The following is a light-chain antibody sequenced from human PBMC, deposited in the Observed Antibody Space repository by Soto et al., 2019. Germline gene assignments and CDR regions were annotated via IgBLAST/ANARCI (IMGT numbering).Light chain of an antibody. V-gene: IGLV1-44*01. CDR1: NSNVGNNT. CDR2: GND. CDR3: AAWDDGLNGWL. J-gene: IGLJ3*02. Sequence: QSVLTQPPSASGTPGQRVTISCSGSNSNVGNNTVNWYQQFPGTSPRLLIEGNDHRPSGVPDRFSGSKSANSASLAISGLKSEDEADYYCAAWDDGLNGWLFGGGTKLTVL.